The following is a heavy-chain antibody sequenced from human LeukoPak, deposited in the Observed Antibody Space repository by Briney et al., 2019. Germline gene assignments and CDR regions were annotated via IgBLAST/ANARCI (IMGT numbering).Heavy chain of an antibody. CDR3: ARVAVVITMTRFDY. Sequence: SETLSLTCTVSGYSISSGYYWGWIRQPPGKGLEWIGSIYHSGSSYYNPSLKSRVTISVDTSKNHFSLKLSSVTAADTAVYYCARVAVVITMTRFDYWGQGTLVTVSS. D-gene: IGHD3-22*01. CDR1: GYSISSGYY. CDR2: IYHSGSS. J-gene: IGHJ4*02. V-gene: IGHV4-38-2*02.